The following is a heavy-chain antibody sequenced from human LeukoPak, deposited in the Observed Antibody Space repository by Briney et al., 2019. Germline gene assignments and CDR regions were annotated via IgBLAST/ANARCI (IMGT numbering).Heavy chain of an antibody. D-gene: IGHD3-10*01. CDR1: GFTFSSYS. CDR2: ISSSSSYI. J-gene: IGHJ4*02. V-gene: IGHV3-21*01. Sequence: PGGSLRLSCAASGFTFSSYSMNWVRQAPGKGLELVSSISSSSSYIYYADSVKGRFTISRDNAKNSLYLQMNSLRAEDTAVYYCARDPSGADDYWGQGTLVTVSS. CDR3: ARDPSGADDY.